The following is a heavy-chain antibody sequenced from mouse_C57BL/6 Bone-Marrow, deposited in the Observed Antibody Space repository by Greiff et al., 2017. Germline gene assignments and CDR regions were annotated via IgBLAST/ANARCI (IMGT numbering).Heavy chain of an antibody. CDR1: GYTFTSYW. Sequence: QVQLQQPGAELVKPGASVKLSCKASGYTFTSYWMHWVKQRPGQGLEWIGMIHPNSGSTNYNEKFKSKATLTVDKSSSTAYMQLSSLTSEDSAVYYCARNYGNSALYAMDYWGQGTSVTVSS. CDR2: IHPNSGST. J-gene: IGHJ4*01. D-gene: IGHD2-1*01. V-gene: IGHV1-64*01. CDR3: ARNYGNSALYAMDY.